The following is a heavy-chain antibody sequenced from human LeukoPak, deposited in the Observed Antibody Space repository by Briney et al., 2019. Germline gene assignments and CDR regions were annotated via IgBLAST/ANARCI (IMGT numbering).Heavy chain of an antibody. J-gene: IGHJ4*02. D-gene: IGHD6-19*01. CDR3: AKGADPLTWRMMTVAGTRFDF. V-gene: IGHV3-43*02. CDR2: ISGDGGSR. Sequence: GGSLRLSCAVSGFTFDDYAMHWVRQAPGKGLEWVSLISGDGGSRYYAGSVKGRFTVSRDNSKNSLYLQMNRLRTEDTAFYYCAKGADPLTWRMMTVAGTRFDFWGRGTLATVSS. CDR1: GFTFDDYA.